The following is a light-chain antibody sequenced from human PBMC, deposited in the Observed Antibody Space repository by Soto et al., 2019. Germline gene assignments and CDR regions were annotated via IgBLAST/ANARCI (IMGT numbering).Light chain of an antibody. CDR2: GAS. Sequence: EIVLTQSPGTLSLSPGERATLSCRASQSVSSNYLTWYQQKPGQDPRLLIYGASSRATGIPDRFSGSGSGTDFTLTISRLEPEDFAVYYCQQYGSSPFTFGPGTKVDIK. J-gene: IGKJ3*01. V-gene: IGKV3-20*01. CDR1: QSVSSNY. CDR3: QQYGSSPFT.